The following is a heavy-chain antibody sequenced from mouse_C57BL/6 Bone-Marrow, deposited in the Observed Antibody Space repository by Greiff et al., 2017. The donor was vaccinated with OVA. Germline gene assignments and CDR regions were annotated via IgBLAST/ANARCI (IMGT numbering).Heavy chain of an antibody. J-gene: IGHJ2*01. V-gene: IGHV1-82*01. CDR3: ARLYDYIYFDY. CDR2: IYPGDGDT. Sequence: QVQLKQSGPELVKPGASVKISCKASGYAFSSSWMNWVKQRPGQGLEWIGRIYPGDGDTNYNGKFKGKATLTADKSSSTAYMQLSILTSEDSAVYFCARLYDYIYFDYWGQGATLTVSS. D-gene: IGHD2-4*01. CDR1: GYAFSSSW.